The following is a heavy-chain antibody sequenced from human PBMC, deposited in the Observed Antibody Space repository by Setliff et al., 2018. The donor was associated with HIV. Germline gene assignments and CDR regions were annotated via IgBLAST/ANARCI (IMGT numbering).Heavy chain of an antibody. CDR2: IYPGDSDT. D-gene: IGHD3-22*01. Sequence: GESLKISCKGSGYSFTSYWIGWVRQMPGKGLEWMGIIYPGDSDTRYSPSFQGQVTISADKSISTAYLQWGSLKASDTAMYYCARQDDSSGYYYGLGAFDIWGQGTMVTVSS. CDR3: ARQDDSSGYYYGLGAFDI. J-gene: IGHJ3*02. V-gene: IGHV5-51*01. CDR1: GYSFTSYW.